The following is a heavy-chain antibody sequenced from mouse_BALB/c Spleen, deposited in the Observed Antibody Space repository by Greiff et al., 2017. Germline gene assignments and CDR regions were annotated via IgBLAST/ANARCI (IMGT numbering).Heavy chain of an antibody. D-gene: IGHD1-2*01. J-gene: IGHJ2*01. CDR1: GFNIKDYY. V-gene: IGHV14-4*02. CDR3: TRLRPAFDY. Sequence: EVQLQQSGAELVRSGASVKLSCTASGFNIKDYYMHWVKQRPEQGLEWIGWIDPENGDTEYAPKFQGKATMTADTSSNTAYLQLSSLTSEDTAVYYCTRLRPAFDYWGQGTTLTVSS. CDR2: IDPENGDT.